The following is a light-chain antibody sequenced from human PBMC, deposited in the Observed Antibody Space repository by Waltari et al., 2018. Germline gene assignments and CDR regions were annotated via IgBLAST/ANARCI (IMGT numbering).Light chain of an antibody. CDR2: GAS. J-gene: IGKJ5*01. V-gene: IGKV3-20*01. CDR3: QQFGSSPFT. CDR1: RRVTSNY. Sequence: EIVLTHSPGTLSLSPGESATPSCRASRRVTSNYLAWYQQKPGQAPRLLLHGASSRATDIPDRFSGSGSGTDFTLTINRLEPEDFAVYYCQQFGSSPFTFGQGTRLEIK.